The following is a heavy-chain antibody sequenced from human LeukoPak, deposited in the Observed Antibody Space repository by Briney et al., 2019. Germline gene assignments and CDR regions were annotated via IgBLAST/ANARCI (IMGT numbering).Heavy chain of an antibody. CDR3: ARDLVSLGAFKAFDI. V-gene: IGHV3-53*01. Sequence: GGSLRLSCAVSGFTVSSTYMSWVRQPPGKGLEWISVIYTGGNTFYADSVRGRFTISRDNFKNTLYLQMNSLRAEDTAVYYCARDLVSLGAFKAFDIWGQGTMVTVSS. CDR2: IYTGGNT. D-gene: IGHD3-9*01. J-gene: IGHJ3*02. CDR1: GFTVSSTY.